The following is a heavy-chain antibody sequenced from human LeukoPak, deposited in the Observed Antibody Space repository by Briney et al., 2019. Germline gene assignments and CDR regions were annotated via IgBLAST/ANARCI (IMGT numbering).Heavy chain of an antibody. CDR1: GFTFSSYA. Sequence: HSGGSLRLSCAASGFTFSSYAMHWVRQAPGKGLEWVAVISYDGSNKYYADSVKGRFTISRDNSKNTLYLQMNSLRAEDTAVYYCARDRYCSSTSCYHSAFDIWGQGTMVTVSS. CDR2: ISYDGSNK. V-gene: IGHV3-30*04. CDR3: ARDRYCSSTSCYHSAFDI. D-gene: IGHD2-2*01. J-gene: IGHJ3*02.